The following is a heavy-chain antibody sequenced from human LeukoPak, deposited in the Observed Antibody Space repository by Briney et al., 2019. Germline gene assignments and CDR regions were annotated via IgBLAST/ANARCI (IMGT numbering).Heavy chain of an antibody. CDR1: VGTFSSCA. CDR3: ARALRQQLISYYYYMDV. D-gene: IGHD6-13*01. J-gene: IGHJ6*03. Sequence: GASVKVSFKASVGTFSSCASNWVGQPAGQGVDGMGCINPSRWGTNFAQKFHGRVTMTRDTSISTAYMELSRLSCDDTAVYYCARALRQQLISYYYYMDVWGKGTTVTVSS. V-gene: IGHV1-2*02. CDR2: INPSRWGT.